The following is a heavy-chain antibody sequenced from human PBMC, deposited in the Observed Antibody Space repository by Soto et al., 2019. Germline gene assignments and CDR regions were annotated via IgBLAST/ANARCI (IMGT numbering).Heavy chain of an antibody. CDR3: VYRSPSRGAFEI. CDR1: GFSLSSSGVG. V-gene: IGHV2-5*02. Sequence: QITLKESGPTLVKPTQTLTLTCTFSGFSLSSSGVGVGWIRQPPGKALEWLAIIYWDDDKRYSPSLKSRLTINKDTAKNQGVLTTTNMDRVDTATFYCVYRSPSRGAFEIWGQGTVVTVSS. CDR2: IYWDDDK. J-gene: IGHJ3*02. D-gene: IGHD2-2*01.